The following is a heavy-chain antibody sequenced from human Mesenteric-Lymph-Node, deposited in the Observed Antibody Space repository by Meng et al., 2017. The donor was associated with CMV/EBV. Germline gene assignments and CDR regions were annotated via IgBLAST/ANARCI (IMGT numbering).Heavy chain of an antibody. J-gene: IGHJ5*02. Sequence: GSLRLSCAVSGGSISSSSYYWGWIRQPPGRGLEWIGSIYHSGSTYYSPSVKNRVTMSVDTSKNQFSLKLNSVTAADTAIYYCARVALYQLRRYNIGGTFDPWGQGTLVTVSS. CDR2: IYHSGST. V-gene: IGHV4-39*07. CDR3: ARVALYQLRRYNIGGTFDP. D-gene: IGHD6-6*01. CDR1: GGSISSSSYY.